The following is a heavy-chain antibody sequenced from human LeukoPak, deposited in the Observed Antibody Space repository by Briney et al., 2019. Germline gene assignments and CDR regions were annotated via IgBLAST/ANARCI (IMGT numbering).Heavy chain of an antibody. CDR2: ISSNGGTT. CDR3: ARERYSYGCDY. V-gene: IGHV3-64*01. D-gene: IGHD5-18*01. Sequence: GGSLRLPCAASGFTFSTYAMHWVRQAPGKGLEYVSAISSNGGTTYYAHSVKGRFTISRDNSKNTLYLQMGSLRAEDMAVYYCARERYSYGCDYWGQGTLVTVSS. J-gene: IGHJ4*02. CDR1: GFTFSTYA.